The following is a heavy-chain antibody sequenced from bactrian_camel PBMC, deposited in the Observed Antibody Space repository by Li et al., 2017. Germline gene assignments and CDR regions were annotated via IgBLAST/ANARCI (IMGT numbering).Heavy chain of an antibody. CDR2: IDNRGISN. D-gene: IGHD4*01. CDR3: AVDMGPMGRGRRCSSYLYEYNY. J-gene: IGHJ4*01. Sequence: VQLVESGGGSVQTGGSLRLSCAASGYSAGYTFTTCYMGWFRQAPGKEREGVADIDNRGISNYSDSVKGRFTISQDNAKNTVYLQMNSLKPEDTAVYYCAVDMGPMGRGRRCSSYLYEYNYWGQGTQVTVS. V-gene: IGHV3S40*01. CDR1: GYSAGYTFTTCY.